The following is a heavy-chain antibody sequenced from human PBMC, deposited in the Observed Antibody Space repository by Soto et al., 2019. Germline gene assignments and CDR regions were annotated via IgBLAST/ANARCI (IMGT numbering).Heavy chain of an antibody. CDR2: IIPIFGTA. CDR3: ARAGDHYYDSSGYYYVPYYFDY. Sequence: SVKVSCKASGGTFSSYAISWVRQAPGQGLEWMGGIIPIFGTANYAQKFQGRVTITADKSTSTAYMELSSLRSEDTAVYYCARAGDHYYDSSGYYYVPYYFDYWGQGTLVTVSS. J-gene: IGHJ4*02. V-gene: IGHV1-69*06. CDR1: GGTFSSYA. D-gene: IGHD3-22*01.